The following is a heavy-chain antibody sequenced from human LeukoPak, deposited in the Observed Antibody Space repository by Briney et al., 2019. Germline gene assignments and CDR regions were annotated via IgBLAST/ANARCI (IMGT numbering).Heavy chain of an antibody. Sequence: PSETLSLTCTVSGYSISSGYYWGWIRQPPGKGLEWIGSIYHSGSTYYNPSLKSRVTISVDTSKNQFSLKLSSVTAADTAVYYCVGRPYCSSTSCYTSNWFDPWGQGTLVTVSS. CDR1: GYSISSGYY. V-gene: IGHV4-38-2*02. CDR2: IYHSGST. J-gene: IGHJ5*02. CDR3: VGRPYCSSTSCYTSNWFDP. D-gene: IGHD2-2*02.